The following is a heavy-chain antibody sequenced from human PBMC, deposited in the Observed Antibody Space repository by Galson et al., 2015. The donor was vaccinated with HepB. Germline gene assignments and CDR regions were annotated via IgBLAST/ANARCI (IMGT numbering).Heavy chain of an antibody. Sequence: SVKVSCKASGGTFSSYAISWVRQAPGQGLEWMGGIIPIFGTANYAQKFQGRVTITADESTSTAYMELSSLRSEDTAVYYCVRDYYDSSGYSLNWFDPWGQGTLVTVSS. D-gene: IGHD3-22*01. CDR3: VRDYYDSSGYSLNWFDP. CDR1: GGTFSSYA. V-gene: IGHV1-69*13. CDR2: IIPIFGTA. J-gene: IGHJ5*02.